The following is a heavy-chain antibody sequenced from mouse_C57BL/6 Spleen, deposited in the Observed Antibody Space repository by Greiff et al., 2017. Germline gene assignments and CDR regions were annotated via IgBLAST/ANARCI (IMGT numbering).Heavy chain of an antibody. CDR3: TRASSCQWFAY. CDR2: IDPETGGT. Sequence: QVQLQQSGAELVRPGASVTLSCKASGYTFTDYEMHWVKQTPVHGLEWIGAIDPETGGTAYNQKFKGKAILTADKSSSTAYMELRSLTSEDSAVYYCTRASSCQWFAYWGQGTLVTVSA. V-gene: IGHV1-15*01. D-gene: IGHD1-3*01. CDR1: GYTFTDYE. J-gene: IGHJ3*01.